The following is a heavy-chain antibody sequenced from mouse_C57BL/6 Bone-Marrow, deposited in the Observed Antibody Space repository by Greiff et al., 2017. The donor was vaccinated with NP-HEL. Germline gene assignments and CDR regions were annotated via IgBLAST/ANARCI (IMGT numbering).Heavy chain of an antibody. CDR3: ARLLHYYGSSEGWYFDV. J-gene: IGHJ1*03. D-gene: IGHD1-1*01. CDR2: IRNKANGYTT. Sequence: EVKLMESGGGLVQPGGSLSLSCAASGFTFTDYYMSWVRQPPGKALEWLGFIRNKANGYTTEYSASVKGRFTISRDNSQIILYLQMNALRAEDSATYYCARLLHYYGSSEGWYFDVWGTGTTVTVSS. V-gene: IGHV7-3*01. CDR1: GFTFTDYY.